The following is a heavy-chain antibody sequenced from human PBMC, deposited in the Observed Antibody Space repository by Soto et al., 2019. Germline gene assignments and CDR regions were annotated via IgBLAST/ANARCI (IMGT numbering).Heavy chain of an antibody. J-gene: IGHJ4*02. CDR1: GGTFSSDA. Sequence: QVQLVQSGAEVRKPGSSVKVSCKASGGTFSSDAVSWVRQAPGQGLEWMGGLIPILGTTHYAQKFQDRVTITADESTNTAYMELSSLRSDDTAVYYCARASGYVSGWYHDYWGQGTRVTVSS. D-gene: IGHD6-19*01. CDR3: ARASGYVSGWYHDY. V-gene: IGHV1-69*01. CDR2: LIPILGTT.